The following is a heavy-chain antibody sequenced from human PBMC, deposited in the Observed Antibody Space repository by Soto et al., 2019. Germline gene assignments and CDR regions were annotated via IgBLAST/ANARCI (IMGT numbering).Heavy chain of an antibody. CDR1: GYTFTSYD. CDR3: AVTTGY. CDR2: MSADSGNA. Sequence: QVQVVQSGAEVKKPGASVRVSCKTSGYTFTSYDLNWVRQAPGQGIEWMGWMSADSGNAGYAQQFQGRLTMTSNTSISTAYMELSSLRSEDTAVYYCAVTTGYWGRGTMVTVSS. V-gene: IGHV1-8*01. D-gene: IGHD4-17*01. J-gene: IGHJ4*02.